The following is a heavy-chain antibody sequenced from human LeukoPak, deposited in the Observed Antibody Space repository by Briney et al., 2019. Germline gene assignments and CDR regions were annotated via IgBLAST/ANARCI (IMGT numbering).Heavy chain of an antibody. CDR3: AISIVATIDAFDI. CDR1: GFTVSDNY. CDR2: ISGSGGST. V-gene: IGHV3-23*01. J-gene: IGHJ3*02. D-gene: IGHD5-12*01. Sequence: GGSLRLSCAASGFTVSDNYISWVRQAPGKGLEWVSAISGSGGSTYYADSVKGRFTISRDNSKNTLYLQMNSLRAEDTAVYYCAISIVATIDAFDIWGQGTMVTVSS.